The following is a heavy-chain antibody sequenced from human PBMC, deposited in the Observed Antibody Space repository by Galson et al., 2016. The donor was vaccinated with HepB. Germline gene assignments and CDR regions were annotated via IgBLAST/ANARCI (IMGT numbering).Heavy chain of an antibody. V-gene: IGHV2-5*02. D-gene: IGHD2-21*02. CDR3: AHNPCAGDCLLQNQMPFAQYDFDY. Sequence: PALVKPTQTLTLTCTFSGFSLSSTKMGVGWIRQPPGKALEWLAVIYWDNDRRYSPSLRTRLTITKDTSKNQVVLTMTDMDPADTATYYCAHNPCAGDCLLQNQMPFAQYDFDYWGQGILVTVSS. J-gene: IGHJ4*02. CDR1: GFSLSSTKMG. CDR2: IYWDNDR.